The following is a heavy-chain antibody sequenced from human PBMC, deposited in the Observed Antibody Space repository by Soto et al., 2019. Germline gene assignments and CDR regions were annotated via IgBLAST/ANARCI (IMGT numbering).Heavy chain of an antibody. J-gene: IGHJ4*02. V-gene: IGHV1-18*01. CDR1: GYTFTSYG. D-gene: IGHD5-12*01. CDR3: ARVEMATLLWYYFDY. CDR2: ISAYNGNT. Sequence: RASVKVSCKASGYTFTSYGISWVRQAPGQGLEWMGWISAYNGNTNYAQKLQGRVTMTTDTSTSTAYMELRSLRSDDTAVYYCARVEMATLLWYYFDYWGQGTLVTVSS.